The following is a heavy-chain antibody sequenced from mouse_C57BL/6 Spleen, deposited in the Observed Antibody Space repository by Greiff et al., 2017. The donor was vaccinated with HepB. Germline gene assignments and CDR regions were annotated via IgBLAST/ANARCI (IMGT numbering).Heavy chain of an antibody. Sequence: EVMLVESGGGLVQPGGSMKLSCVASGFTFSDAWMDWVRQSPEKGLEWVAEIRNKANIHATYYAESVKGRFTISRDDSKSSVYLQMNSLRAEDTGIYYCTLTDYYGSSDINYWGQGTSVTVSS. V-gene: IGHV6-6*01. CDR2: IRNKANIHAT. CDR1: GFTFSDAW. J-gene: IGHJ4*01. D-gene: IGHD1-1*01. CDR3: TLTDYYGSSDINY.